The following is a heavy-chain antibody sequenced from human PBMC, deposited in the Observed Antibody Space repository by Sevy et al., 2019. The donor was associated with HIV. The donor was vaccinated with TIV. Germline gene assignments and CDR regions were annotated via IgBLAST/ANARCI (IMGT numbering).Heavy chain of an antibody. D-gene: IGHD3-22*01. V-gene: IGHV3-21*04. J-gene: IGHJ6*02. CDR1: GSSFESFA. CDR2: ISKSSSYI. CDR3: TRGSRIDYYEKGMDL. Sequence: GGSLRLSCAASGSSFESFAMNWVRQAPGKGLEWVAYISKSSSYIYYAYSVKGRFTISRDNAKNSLFLQMNSLGAEDTAIYYCTRGSRIDYYEKGMDLWGQGTTVTVSS.